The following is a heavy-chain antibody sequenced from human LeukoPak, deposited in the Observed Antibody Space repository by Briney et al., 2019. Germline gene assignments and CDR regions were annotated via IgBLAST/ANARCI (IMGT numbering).Heavy chain of an antibody. Sequence: SETLSLTCTVSGGSINNTLFYWGWIRQPPGKGLEWIGTVYYDGINYSSPSLKSRVATSVDTSKNQFSLKLSSVTAADTAVYYCTRHVNIVVVTAIQGPDAFDIWGQGTMVTVSS. J-gene: IGHJ3*02. CDR1: GGSINNTLFY. D-gene: IGHD2-21*02. CDR2: VYYDGIN. V-gene: IGHV4-39*01. CDR3: TRHVNIVVVTAIQGPDAFDI.